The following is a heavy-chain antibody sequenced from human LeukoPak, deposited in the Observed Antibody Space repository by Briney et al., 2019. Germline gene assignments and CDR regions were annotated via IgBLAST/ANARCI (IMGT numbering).Heavy chain of an antibody. Sequence: PGGSLRLSCAASGFTFSRYSMNWVRPAPGKGLEWVSSISSSSSSIYYADSVKRRFTIYRDNAKNSLYLQMNSLRAEDTAVYYCARGDCSSTSCYPNWFDPWGQGTLVTVSS. D-gene: IGHD2-2*01. CDR2: ISSSSSSI. CDR3: ARGDCSSTSCYPNWFDP. J-gene: IGHJ5*02. CDR1: GFTFSRYS. V-gene: IGHV3-21*01.